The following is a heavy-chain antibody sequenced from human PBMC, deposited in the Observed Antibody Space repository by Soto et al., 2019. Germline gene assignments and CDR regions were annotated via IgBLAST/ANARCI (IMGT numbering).Heavy chain of an antibody. CDR1: GYTFTSYG. Sequence: ASVKVSCKASGYTFTSYGISWVRQAPGQGLEWMGWISTYNGNTNYAQKFRDRVTITADTSTSTAYMELSSLRSEDTAVYFCARDDQGGGVFDIWGQGTLVTVSS. J-gene: IGHJ4*02. CDR2: ISTYNGNT. CDR3: ARDDQGGGVFDI. D-gene: IGHD3-10*01. V-gene: IGHV1-18*01.